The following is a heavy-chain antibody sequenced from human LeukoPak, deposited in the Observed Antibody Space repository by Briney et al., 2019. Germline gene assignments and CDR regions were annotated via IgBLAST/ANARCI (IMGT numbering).Heavy chain of an antibody. V-gene: IGHV3-21*01. CDR3: ARSIVGATGVFDY. CDR1: GFTFSSYS. Sequence: GASLRLSCAASGFTFSSYSMNWVRQAPGKGLEWVSSISSSSSYIYYADSVKGRFTISRDNAKNSLYLQMNSPRAEDTAVYYCARSIVGATGVFDYWGQGTLVTVSS. J-gene: IGHJ4*02. CDR2: ISSSSSYI. D-gene: IGHD1-26*01.